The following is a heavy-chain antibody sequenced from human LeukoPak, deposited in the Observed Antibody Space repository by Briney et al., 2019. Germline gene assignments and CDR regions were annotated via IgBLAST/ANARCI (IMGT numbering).Heavy chain of an antibody. J-gene: IGHJ6*02. CDR3: ASQYYYGSGSYGWSYGMDV. CDR2: IYYSGST. Sequence: SETLSLTCTVSGCSISSSSYYWGWIRQPPGKGLEWIVSIYYSGSTYYNPSLKSRVTLSVDTSKNQFSLKLSSVTAADTAVYYCASQYYYGSGSYGWSYGMDVWGQGTTVTVSS. CDR1: GCSISSSSYY. D-gene: IGHD3-10*01. V-gene: IGHV4-39*01.